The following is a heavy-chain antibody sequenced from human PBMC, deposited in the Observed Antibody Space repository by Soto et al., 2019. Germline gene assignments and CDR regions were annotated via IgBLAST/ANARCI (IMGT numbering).Heavy chain of an antibody. D-gene: IGHD2-15*01. V-gene: IGHV3-13*01. J-gene: IGHJ4*02. Sequence: GGSLRLSCAASGFTFSSYDMHWVRQATGKGLEWVSAIGTAGDTYYPGSVKGRFTISRENAKNSLYLQMNSLRAGDTAVYYCARVDCSGGSCYSVYWGQGTLVTVSS. CDR1: GFTFSSYD. CDR3: ARVDCSGGSCYSVY. CDR2: IGTAGDT.